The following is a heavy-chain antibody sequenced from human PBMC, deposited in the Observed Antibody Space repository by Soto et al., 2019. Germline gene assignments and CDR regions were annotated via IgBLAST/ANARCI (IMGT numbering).Heavy chain of an antibody. J-gene: IGHJ4*02. CDR2: IWYDGSNK. D-gene: IGHD3-10*01. CDR3: ARDPQLLWFGEPGDY. Sequence: QVQLVESGGGVVQPGRSLRLSCAASGFTFSSYGMHWVRQAPGKGLEWVAVIWYDGSNKYYADSVKGRFTISRDNSKNTLYLQMNSLRAEDTAVYYCARDPQLLWFGEPGDYWGQGTLVTVSS. V-gene: IGHV3-33*01. CDR1: GFTFSSYG.